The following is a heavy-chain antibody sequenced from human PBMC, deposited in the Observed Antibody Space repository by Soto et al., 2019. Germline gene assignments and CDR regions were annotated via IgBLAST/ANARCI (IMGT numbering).Heavy chain of an antibody. CDR1: GFTFSSYS. V-gene: IGHV3-48*01. J-gene: IGHJ5*02. CDR2: ISSSSSTI. Sequence: GSLRLSCAASGFTFSSYSMNWVRQAPGKGLEWVSYISSSSSTIYYADSVKGRFTISRDNAKNSLYLQMNSLRAEDTAVYYCARASYSSTWSRWFDPWGQGTLVTVSS. D-gene: IGHD6-6*01. CDR3: ARASYSSTWSRWFDP.